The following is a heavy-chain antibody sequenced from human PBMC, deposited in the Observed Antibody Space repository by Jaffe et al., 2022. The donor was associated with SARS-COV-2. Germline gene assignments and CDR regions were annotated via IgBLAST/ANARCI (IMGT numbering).Heavy chain of an antibody. J-gene: IGHJ4*02. CDR2: ISAHSADT. Sequence: QVQLVQSGAEVKKPGASVKVSCKTSGYTFTSYGIAWVRQAPGQGLEWMGWISAHSADTNNGQNLQGRITMTTDTSTNTAYMELGSLRSDDTAVYYCARGNTLVPTSLCLFDYWGQGTLVTVSS. V-gene: IGHV1-18*01. CDR3: ARGNTLVPTSLCLFDY. CDR1: GYTFTSYG. D-gene: IGHD3-10*01.